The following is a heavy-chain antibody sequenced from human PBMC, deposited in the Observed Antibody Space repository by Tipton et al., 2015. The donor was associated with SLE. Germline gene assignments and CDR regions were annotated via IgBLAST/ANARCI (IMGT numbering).Heavy chain of an antibody. Sequence: TLSLTCAVFGGSISSSHWWSWVRQSPGEGLEWIGEIYYSGSTNYNPSLRSRVTISADRSKNQFSLELRSATAADTAVYYCARERITTMTTGWFDPWGQGSLVTVSS. CDR1: GGSISSSHW. J-gene: IGHJ5*02. D-gene: IGHD4-17*01. CDR2: IYYSGST. V-gene: IGHV4-4*02. CDR3: ARERITTMTTGWFDP.